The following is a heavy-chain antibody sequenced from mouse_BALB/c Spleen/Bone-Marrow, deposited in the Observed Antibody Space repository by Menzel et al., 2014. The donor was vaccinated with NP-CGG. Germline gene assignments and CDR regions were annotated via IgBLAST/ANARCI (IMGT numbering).Heavy chain of an antibody. J-gene: IGHJ3*01. CDR3: ARELGRGFAY. V-gene: IGHV1-54*01. CDR2: INPGSGGI. D-gene: IGHD4-1*01. Sequence: QVQLQQSGAELVRPGTSVTVSCKASRYAFTNYLIEWVKQRPGQGLEWIGVINPGSGGINYNEKFRVKATLTADKSSSIVYMQLSSLTSDDSAVYFCARELGRGFAYWGQGTLVTVSA. CDR1: RYAFTNYL.